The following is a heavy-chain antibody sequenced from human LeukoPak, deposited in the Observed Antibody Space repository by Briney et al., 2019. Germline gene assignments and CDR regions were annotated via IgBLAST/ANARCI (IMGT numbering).Heavy chain of an antibody. CDR3: ARGQDSSSWYSDWFDP. CDR1: GGSISSSSYY. CDR2: IYYSGST. J-gene: IGHJ5*02. D-gene: IGHD6-13*01. Sequence: PSETLSLTCTVSGGSISSSSYYWGWIRQPPGKGLEWIGSIYYSGSTYYNPSLKSRVTISVDTSKNQFSLKLSSVTAADTAVYYCARGQDSSSWYSDWFDPWGQGTLVTVSS. V-gene: IGHV4-39*07.